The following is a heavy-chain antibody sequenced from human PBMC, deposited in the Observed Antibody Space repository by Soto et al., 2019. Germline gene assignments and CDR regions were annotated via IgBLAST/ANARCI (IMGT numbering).Heavy chain of an antibody. CDR3: AKRGPGGIVVVISATTGDFDY. V-gene: IGHV3-23*01. J-gene: IGHJ4*02. D-gene: IGHD2-15*01. Sequence: EVQLLESGGGLVHPGGSLRLSCAASGFTFSGYAMNWVRQAPGKGLEWVSGISGSGGRTYYADSVKGRFTISRDNSKNTLYLQLNGLRAEDTAVYYCAKRGPGGIVVVISATTGDFDYWGQGTLVTVSS. CDR2: ISGSGGRT. CDR1: GFTFSGYA.